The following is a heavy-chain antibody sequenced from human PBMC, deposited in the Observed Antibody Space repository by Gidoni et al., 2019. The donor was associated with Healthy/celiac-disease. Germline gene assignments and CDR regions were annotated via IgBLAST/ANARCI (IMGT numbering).Heavy chain of an antibody. CDR3: TTESYYYDSSGYYYPFDY. V-gene: IGHV3-15*01. Sequence: EVQLVESGGGLVKPGGSLRLSCAASGFTFRNAWMSWVRQAPGKGLEWVGRIKSKTDGGTTDYAAPVKGRFTISRDDSKNTLYLQMNSLKTEDTAVYYCTTESYYYDSSGYYYPFDYWGQGTLVTVSS. D-gene: IGHD3-22*01. J-gene: IGHJ4*02. CDR1: GFTFRNAW. CDR2: IKSKTDGGTT.